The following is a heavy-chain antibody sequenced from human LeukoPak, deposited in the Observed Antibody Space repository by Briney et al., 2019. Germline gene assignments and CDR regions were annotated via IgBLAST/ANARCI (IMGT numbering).Heavy chain of an antibody. CDR3: ARANSSSFLYYFDY. D-gene: IGHD6-13*01. CDR1: GGTFSSYA. CDR2: IIPIFGTA. V-gene: IGHV1-69*01. Sequence: GAAVKVSCKASGGTFSSYAISWVRQAPGQGLEWMGGIIPIFGTANYAQKLQGRVTITADESTSTVYMELSSLRSEDTAVYYCARANSSSFLYYFDYWGQGTLVTTSA. J-gene: IGHJ4*02.